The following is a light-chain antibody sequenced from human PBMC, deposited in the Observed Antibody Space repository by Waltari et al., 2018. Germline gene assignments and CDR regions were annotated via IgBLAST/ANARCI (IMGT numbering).Light chain of an antibody. CDR2: AAS. CDR3: QQTYSTPT. J-gene: IGKJ2*01. V-gene: IGKV1-39*01. Sequence: DIQMTQSPSFLSASVGDRVTITCQASQSIRHYLNWYQQKPGKAPKLLIYAASNLQIGVPSRFSGSGSGTDFTLTNSGLQPEDFATYHCQQTYSTPTFGQGTKLEIK. CDR1: QSIRHY.